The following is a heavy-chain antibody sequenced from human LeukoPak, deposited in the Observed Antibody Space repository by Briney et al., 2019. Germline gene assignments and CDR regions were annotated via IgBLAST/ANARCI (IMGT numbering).Heavy chain of an antibody. Sequence: PSQTLSLTCTVSGGSISSGGYYWSWIRQHLGKGLEWIGYIYYSGSTYYNPSLKSRVTISVDTSKNQFSLKLSSVTAADTAVYYCARVTVYYYYGMDVWGQGTTVTVSS. J-gene: IGHJ6*02. CDR1: GGSISSGGYY. CDR2: IYYSGST. V-gene: IGHV4-31*03. D-gene: IGHD4-11*01. CDR3: ARVTVYYYYGMDV.